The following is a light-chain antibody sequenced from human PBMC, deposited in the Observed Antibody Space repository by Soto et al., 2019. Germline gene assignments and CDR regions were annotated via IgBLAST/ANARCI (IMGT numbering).Light chain of an antibody. J-gene: IGKJ4*01. CDR2: DTF. V-gene: IGKV3-11*01. Sequence: EIVLTQFPATLSLSPGEEATLSCRASQSFGTSLAWYQQRPAQAPRLLIYDTFKVAAGVPARFSGSGSGADFTLTIICLEPEDFAVYYCQQGCSFGGGTKVEIK. CDR1: QSFGTS. CDR3: QQGCS.